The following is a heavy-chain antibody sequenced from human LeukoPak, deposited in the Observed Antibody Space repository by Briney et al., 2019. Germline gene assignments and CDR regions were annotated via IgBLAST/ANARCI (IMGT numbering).Heavy chain of an antibody. CDR2: MYVSGTT. CDR1: GLTFNNAW. Sequence: GSLGLSCAASGLTFNNAWMSWVRQAPGKGLEWIGRMYVSGTTNYNPSLRSRVTMSIDTSKNQFSLRLNSVTAADTAVYYCARENYYDSSGYSEGMDVWGQGTTVTVS. CDR3: ARENYYDSSGYSEGMDV. J-gene: IGHJ6*02. D-gene: IGHD3-22*01. V-gene: IGHV4-4*07.